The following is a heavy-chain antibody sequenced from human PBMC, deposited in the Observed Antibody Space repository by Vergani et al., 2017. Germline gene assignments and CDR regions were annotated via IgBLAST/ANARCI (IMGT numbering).Heavy chain of an antibody. V-gene: IGHV3-23*01. CDR3: ARDRFVQWHGTGGFAP. D-gene: IGHD6-19*01. J-gene: IGHJ5*02. CDR2: ISGQNFRT. CDR1: GFTFTAHG. Sequence: EVQLLESGGGSAQPGESLRLSCVASGFTFTAHGLNWVRQAPGKGLEWVSGISGQNFRTHYADSVKGRFTISRDDSKNTVFLHMNSLRAEDTAVYYCARDRFVQWHGTGGFAPWGQGTLVIVSS.